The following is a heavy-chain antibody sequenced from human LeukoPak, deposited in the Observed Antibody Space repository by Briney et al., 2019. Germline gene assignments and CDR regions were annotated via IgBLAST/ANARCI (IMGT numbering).Heavy chain of an antibody. D-gene: IGHD3-10*01. CDR3: ARNSMIRGAGDGMDV. CDR1: GFIFSGYW. V-gene: IGHV3-7*01. Sequence: PGGALRLSCAASGFIFSGYWMSWVRQAPGKGLEGVANEKHDESEKYYVDSVKGRFTISRDNAKNSLYLQMNSLRAEDTAVYYCARNSMIRGAGDGMDVWGQGTTVTVSS. J-gene: IGHJ6*02. CDR2: EKHDESEK.